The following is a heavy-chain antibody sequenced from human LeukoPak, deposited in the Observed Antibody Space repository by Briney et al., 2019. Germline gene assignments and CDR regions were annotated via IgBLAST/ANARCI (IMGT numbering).Heavy chain of an antibody. CDR3: ARARIDY. V-gene: IGHV3-7*01. J-gene: IGHJ4*02. D-gene: IGHD1-14*01. Sequence: GRSLRLSCAASGFTFSSYWMTWVRQAPGKGLEWVATINQDGSENYYGDSVKGRFTISRDNAKNSLYLQMNSLRVDDTAVYYCARARIDYWGQGTLVTVSS. CDR2: INQDGSEN. CDR1: GFTFSSYW.